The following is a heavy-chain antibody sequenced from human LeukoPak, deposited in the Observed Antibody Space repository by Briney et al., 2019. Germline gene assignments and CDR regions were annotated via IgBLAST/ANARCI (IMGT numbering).Heavy chain of an antibody. V-gene: IGHV3-23*01. J-gene: IGHJ4*02. CDR2: ISGSGGST. D-gene: IGHD5-24*01. CDR3: TRAKMATMGYFDY. Sequence: GGSLRLSCAASGFTFSSYGMSWVRQAPGKGLEWVSAISGSGGSTYYADSVKGRFTISRDNSKNTLYLQMNSLRAEDTAIYYCTRAKMATMGYFDYWGQGTLVTVSS. CDR1: GFTFSSYG.